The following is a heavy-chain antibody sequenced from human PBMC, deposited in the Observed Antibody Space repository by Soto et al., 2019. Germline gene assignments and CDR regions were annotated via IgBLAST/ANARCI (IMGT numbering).Heavy chain of an antibody. D-gene: IGHD6-19*01. CDR2: IIPIFGTA. J-gene: IGHJ6*02. CDR3: ARDRSVVNIGVAGHYYYYGMDV. V-gene: IGHV1-69*01. CDR1: GGTFSSYA. Sequence: QVQLVQSGAEVKKPGSSVKVSCKASGGTFSSYAISWVRQAPGQGLEWMGGIIPIFGTANYAQKFQGRVTITADESTSTAYMELSSLRSEDTAVYYCARDRSVVNIGVAGHYYYYGMDVWGQGTTVTVSS.